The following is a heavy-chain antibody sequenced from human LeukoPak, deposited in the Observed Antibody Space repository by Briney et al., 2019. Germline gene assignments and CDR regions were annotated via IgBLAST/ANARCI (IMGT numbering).Heavy chain of an antibody. CDR2: FSGTSTLT. Sequence: PGGSLRLSCAASGFDFSHYGMSWVRQSPGKGLEWVSTFSGTSTLTYYADSVKGRFTISRDDSENVLYLQMNSLRDEDTAVYYCAKGDSYYDLLTCFDFWGPGTLITVPS. J-gene: IGHJ4*02. D-gene: IGHD3-9*01. V-gene: IGHV3-23*01. CDR1: GFDFSHYG. CDR3: AKGDSYYDLLTCFDF.